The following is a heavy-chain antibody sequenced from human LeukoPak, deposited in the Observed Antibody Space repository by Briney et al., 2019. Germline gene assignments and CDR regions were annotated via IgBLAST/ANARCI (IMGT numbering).Heavy chain of an antibody. V-gene: IGHV1-69*13. CDR3: ARVGSSSWYLPFDY. CDR1: GGTFSSYA. Sequence: VASVKVSCKASGGTFSSYAISWVRQAPGQGLEWMGGIIPIFGTANYAQKFQGRVTITADESTSTAYMELSSLRSEDTAVYYCARVGSSSWYLPFDYWGQGTLVTVSS. CDR2: IIPIFGTA. J-gene: IGHJ4*02. D-gene: IGHD6-13*01.